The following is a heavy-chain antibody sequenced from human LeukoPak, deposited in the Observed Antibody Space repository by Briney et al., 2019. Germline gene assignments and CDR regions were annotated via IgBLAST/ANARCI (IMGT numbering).Heavy chain of an antibody. CDR1: GYTFTGYY. Sequence: GASVKVSCKASGYTFTGYYMHWVRQAPGQGLEWMGWINPNSGGTNYAQKFLGRVTMTRDTSISTAYMELSRLRSDDTAVYYCARKERGDTYYYDSSGHADHWGQGTLVTVSS. J-gene: IGHJ4*02. V-gene: IGHV1-2*02. CDR3: ARKERGDTYYYDSSGHADH. CDR2: INPNSGGT. D-gene: IGHD3-22*01.